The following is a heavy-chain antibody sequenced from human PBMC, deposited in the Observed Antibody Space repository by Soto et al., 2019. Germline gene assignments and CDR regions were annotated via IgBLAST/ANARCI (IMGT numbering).Heavy chain of an antibody. CDR1: GYTFTDYY. CDR3: ARGKDIVVVVAATSPMDV. D-gene: IGHD2-15*01. Sequence: ASVKVSCKASGYTFTDYYIHWVRQAPGQGLEWMGWINPNSGGTNYAQKFQGWVTMTRDTSISTAYMELSRLRSDDTAIYYCARGKDIVVVVAATSPMDVWG. CDR2: INPNSGGT. J-gene: IGHJ6*02. V-gene: IGHV1-2*04.